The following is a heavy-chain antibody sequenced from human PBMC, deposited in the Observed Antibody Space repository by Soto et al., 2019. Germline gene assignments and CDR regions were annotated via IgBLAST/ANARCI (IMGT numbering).Heavy chain of an antibody. J-gene: IGHJ4*02. CDR1: GGSFSGYY. V-gene: IGHV4-34*01. CDR2: INHSGST. Sequence: SETLSLTCAVYGGSFSGYYWSWIRQPPGKGLEWIGEINHSGSTNYNPSLKSRVTISVDTSKNQFSLKLSSVTAADTAVYYCARGLSGMVRNWFDYWGQGTLVTVSS. D-gene: IGHD3-10*01. CDR3: ARGLSGMVRNWFDY.